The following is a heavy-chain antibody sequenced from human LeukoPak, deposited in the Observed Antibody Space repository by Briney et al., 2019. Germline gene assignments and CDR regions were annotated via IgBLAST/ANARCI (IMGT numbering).Heavy chain of an antibody. CDR2: ISRSGRDI. J-gene: IGHJ4*02. CDR1: GFTFGTYA. CDR3: AKVATEGYYFDY. Sequence: GGSLRLSCAASGFTFGTYAMNWVRQAPGKGLEWISSISRSGRDIYYADSVRGRFTISRDNARDSLYLQMNSLRVEDTAVYYCAKVATEGYYFDYWGQGTLVTVSS. V-gene: IGHV3-21*01. D-gene: IGHD5-12*01.